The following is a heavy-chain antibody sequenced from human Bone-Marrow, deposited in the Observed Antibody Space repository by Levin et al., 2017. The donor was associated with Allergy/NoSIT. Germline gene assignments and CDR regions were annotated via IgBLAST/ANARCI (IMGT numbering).Heavy chain of an antibody. V-gene: IGHV3-7*01. CDR3: ARDPTYSTHYYYCYYMDV. CDR1: GFTFSSYW. CDR2: IKQDGSEK. D-gene: IGHD4-11*01. J-gene: IGHJ6*03. Sequence: PGGSLRLSCAASGFTFSSYWMSWVRQAPGKGLEWVANIKQDGSEKYYVDSVKGRFTISRDNAKNSLYLKMNSLRAEDTAVYYCARDPTYSTHYYYCYYMDVWGKGTTVTVS.